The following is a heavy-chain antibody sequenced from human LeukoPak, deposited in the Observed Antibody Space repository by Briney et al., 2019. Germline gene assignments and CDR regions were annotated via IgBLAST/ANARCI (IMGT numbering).Heavy chain of an antibody. CDR3: ARVPRSYYYYYYMDV. CDR2: IYYSGSS. V-gene: IGHV4-59*01. CDR1: GGSISSYY. J-gene: IGHJ6*03. Sequence: SETLSLTCTVSGGSISSYYWSWIRQPPGKGLEWLGYIYYSGSSNYNPSLKSRVTMSADTSRNQFSLKLSSVTAADTAVYYCARVPRSYYYYYYMDVWGKGTTVTVSS.